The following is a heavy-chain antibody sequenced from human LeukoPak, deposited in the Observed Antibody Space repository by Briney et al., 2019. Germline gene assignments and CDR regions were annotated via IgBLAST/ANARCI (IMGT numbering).Heavy chain of an antibody. Sequence: GGSLRLSCAASGFTFSSYAMSWVRQAPGKGLEWVSAISGSGGSTYYADSVKGRFTISRDNSKNTLYLQMNSPRAEDTAVYYCAKVLYYYDSSGYYYRDYYYGMDVWGQGTTVTVSS. V-gene: IGHV3-23*01. J-gene: IGHJ6*02. CDR1: GFTFSSYA. CDR2: ISGSGGST. D-gene: IGHD3-22*01. CDR3: AKVLYYYDSSGYYYRDYYYGMDV.